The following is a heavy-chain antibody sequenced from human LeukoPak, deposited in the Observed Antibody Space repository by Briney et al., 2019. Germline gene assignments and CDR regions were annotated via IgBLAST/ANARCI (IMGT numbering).Heavy chain of an antibody. CDR3: AKDASGSCWYYFDY. D-gene: IGHD1-26*01. V-gene: IGHV3-23*01. J-gene: IGHJ4*02. CDR2: ISGTGDST. Sequence: GGSLRLSCAASGFTFNTYAMSWVRQAPGKGPEWVSGISGTGDSTYYADSVKGRFTISRDDSKNTLYLQMKSLTAEDTAVYYCAKDASGSCWYYFDYWGQGTLVTVSS. CDR1: GFTFNTYA.